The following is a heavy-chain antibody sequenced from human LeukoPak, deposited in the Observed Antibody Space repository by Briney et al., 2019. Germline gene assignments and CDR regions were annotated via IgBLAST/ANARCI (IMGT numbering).Heavy chain of an antibody. CDR3: ARRVQHPNWFDP. CDR1: GGSISSGGYY. CDR2: IYYSGST. V-gene: IGHV4-31*03. J-gene: IGHJ5*02. Sequence: TPSETLSLTCTVSGGSISSGGYYWSWIRQHPGKGLEWIGYIYYSGSTYYNPSLKSRVTISVDTSKNQFSLKLSSVTDADTAVYYCARRVQHPNWFDPWGQGTLVTVSS.